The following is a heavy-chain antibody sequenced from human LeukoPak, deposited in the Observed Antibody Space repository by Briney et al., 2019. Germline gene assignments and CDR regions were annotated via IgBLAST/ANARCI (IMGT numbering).Heavy chain of an antibody. CDR3: ARELRVAVAGIDY. J-gene: IGHJ4*02. D-gene: IGHD6-19*01. V-gene: IGHV1-2*02. Sequence: ASVKVSCKASGYTFTGYYMHWVRQAPGQGLEWMGWINPNSGGTNYAQKFQGRVTMTRDTSISTAYMELSRLRSDDTAVYYRARELRVAVAGIDYWGQGTLVTVSS. CDR1: GYTFTGYY. CDR2: INPNSGGT.